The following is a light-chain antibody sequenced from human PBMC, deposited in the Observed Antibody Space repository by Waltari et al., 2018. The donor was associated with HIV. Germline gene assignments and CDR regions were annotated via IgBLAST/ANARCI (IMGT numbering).Light chain of an antibody. CDR2: EVS. Sequence: IVMTQTPLSLFVTPGQPASISCKSSQSLLSSDGETHFYWFLQKPGQPPQFLIYEVSSRFSGVTDRFSGSGSGTDFTLKISRVEADDLGVYYCMQGLEVPVTFGQGTRLEIK. V-gene: IGKV2-29*03. J-gene: IGKJ5*01. CDR1: QSLLSSDGETH. CDR3: MQGLEVPVT.